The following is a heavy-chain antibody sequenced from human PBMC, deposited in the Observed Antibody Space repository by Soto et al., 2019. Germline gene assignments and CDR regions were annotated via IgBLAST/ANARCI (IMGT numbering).Heavy chain of an antibody. Sequence: QLQLPESGPRLVKPSDTPSLTCGDSGDSISSSNYYWAWTRQPPGKGLEWIGSSYHSGSTYYNPSLRSRGTISVDTSKKQFSLKLSSVTAADTALYYCAVGSTLIVVSNFEYWGQGTQVTVS. CDR3: AVGSTLIVVSNFEY. V-gene: IGHV4-39*05. CDR1: GDSISSSNYY. CDR2: SYHSGST. D-gene: IGHD3-22*01. J-gene: IGHJ4*02.